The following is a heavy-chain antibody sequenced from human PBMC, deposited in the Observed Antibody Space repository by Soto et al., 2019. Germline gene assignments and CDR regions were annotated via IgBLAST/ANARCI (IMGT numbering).Heavy chain of an antibody. CDR2: IKQDGSEK. Sequence: EVQLVESGGGLVQPGGSLRLSCAASGFTFSSYWMSWVRQAPGKGLEWVANIKQDGSEKYYVDSVKGRFTISRDNAKNSLYRQMKSLRAEDTAVYYCARDLDYDYIWGSYSSDAFDIWGQGTMVTVSS. D-gene: IGHD3-16*01. V-gene: IGHV3-7*01. CDR1: GFTFSSYW. CDR3: ARDLDYDYIWGSYSSDAFDI. J-gene: IGHJ3*02.